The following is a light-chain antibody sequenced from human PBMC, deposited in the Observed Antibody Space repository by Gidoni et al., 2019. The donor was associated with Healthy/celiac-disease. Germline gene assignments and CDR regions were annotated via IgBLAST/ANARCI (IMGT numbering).Light chain of an antibody. V-gene: IGLV2-14*01. CDR2: DVS. CDR3: SSYTSSSTLVV. CDR1: SSDVGGYNY. Sequence: SALPQPASVSWSPGQSLTISCTGTSSDVGGYNYVSWYQQHPGKAPKLMIYDVSNRPSGVSNRFSGSKSGNTASLTISGLQAEDEADYYCSSYTSSSTLVVFGGGTKLTVL. J-gene: IGLJ2*01.